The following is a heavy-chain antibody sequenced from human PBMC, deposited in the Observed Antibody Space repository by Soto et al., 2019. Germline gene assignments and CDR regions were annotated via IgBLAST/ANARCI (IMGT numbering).Heavy chain of an antibody. J-gene: IGHJ3*02. CDR2: IKNKADGGKT. V-gene: IGHV3-15*01. CDR3: TSMNDRDAFDI. CDR1: GLILIFAC. Sequence: EEKLVESGGGLVKRGGPLRLSVAAPGLILIFACWTWVGKAPGRGLGWVGGIKNKADGGKTDNAAPVKDRFTISRDDSKSTLYLQMNSLETEDTAMYYCTSMNDRDAFDIWGQGTMVTVSS. D-gene: IGHD1-1*01.